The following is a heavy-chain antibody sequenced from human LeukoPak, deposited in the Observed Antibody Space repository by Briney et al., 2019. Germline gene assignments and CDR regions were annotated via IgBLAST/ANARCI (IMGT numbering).Heavy chain of an antibody. CDR1: GGSVSSGSYY. V-gene: IGHV4-61*01. D-gene: IGHD6-13*01. Sequence: SETLSLTCTVSGGSVSSGSYYWSWIRQPPGKGLEWIGYIYYSGSTNYNPSLKSRVTISVDTSKNQFSLKLSSVTAADTAVYYCARVMQYSSTPRKFDYWGQGTLVTVSS. J-gene: IGHJ4*02. CDR2: IYYSGST. CDR3: ARVMQYSSTPRKFDY.